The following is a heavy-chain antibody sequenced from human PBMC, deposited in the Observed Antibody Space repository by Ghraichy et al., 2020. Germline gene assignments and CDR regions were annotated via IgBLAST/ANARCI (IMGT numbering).Heavy chain of an antibody. CDR2: TSGSGGTT. D-gene: IGHD2-15*01. J-gene: IGHJ4*02. CDR1: GFTFSSYA. CDR3: AKWHCSGGSRYSFFDQ. V-gene: IGHV3-23*01. Sequence: GGSLRLSCAASGFTFSSYAMSWVRQAPGKGLEWVSSTSGSGGTTFYAESVKGRFTISRDNSKNTLYLQMISLRAEDTAVYYCAKWHCSGGSRYSFFDQWGQGTLVTVSS.